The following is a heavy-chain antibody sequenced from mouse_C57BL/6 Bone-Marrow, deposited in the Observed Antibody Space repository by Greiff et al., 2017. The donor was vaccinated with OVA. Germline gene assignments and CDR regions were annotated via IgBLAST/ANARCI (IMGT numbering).Heavy chain of an antibody. CDR3: ARPSPYDGYYDYFDY. V-gene: IGHV5-6*01. CDR2: ISSGGSYT. Sequence: EVMLVESGGDLVKPGGSLKLSCAASGFTFSSYGMSWVRQTPDKRLEWVATISSGGSYTYYPDSVKGRFTISRDNAKNTLYLQMSSLKSEDTAMYYCARPSPYDGYYDYFDYWGQGTTLTVSS. D-gene: IGHD2-3*01. CDR1: GFTFSSYG. J-gene: IGHJ2*01.